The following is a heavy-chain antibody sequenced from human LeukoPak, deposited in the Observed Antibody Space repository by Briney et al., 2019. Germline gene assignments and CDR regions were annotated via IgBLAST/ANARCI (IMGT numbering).Heavy chain of an antibody. V-gene: IGHV3-74*01. CDR1: GFDVSSNC. J-gene: IGHJ4*02. CDR3: AKDHYWSIDY. D-gene: IGHD3-3*01. Sequence: GGSLRVSCAASGFDVSSNCMLWVRHAPGQGLVWVSRIKGDGISTNYADSVKGRFTISRDIAKNTLYLQMDSLRAEDTGVYYCAKDHYWSIDYWGRGTLVTVSS. CDR2: IKGDGIST.